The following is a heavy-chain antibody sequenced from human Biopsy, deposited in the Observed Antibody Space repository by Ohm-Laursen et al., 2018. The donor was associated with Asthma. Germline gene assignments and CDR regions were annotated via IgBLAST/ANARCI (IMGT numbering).Heavy chain of an antibody. D-gene: IGHD3-10*01. CDR3: ARAVDYSHYYGIDV. Sequence: SVKVSCKTSGYTFNSAGITWVRQAPGQGLEWMGWISVYNGNTKVAQKLQDRVTMIADTSTSAAYMELRSLRSDDTAVYFCARAVDYSHYYGIDVWGQGTTVTVS. CDR1: GYTFNSAG. CDR2: ISVYNGNT. V-gene: IGHV1-18*01. J-gene: IGHJ6*02.